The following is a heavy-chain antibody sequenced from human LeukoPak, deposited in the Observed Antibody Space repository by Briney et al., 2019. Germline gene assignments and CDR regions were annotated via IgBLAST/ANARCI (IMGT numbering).Heavy chain of an antibody. CDR1: GYTFTSYG. CDR3: ARSTGNLLLWFGESPPYYFDY. V-gene: IGHV1-18*01. CDR2: ISAYNGNT. J-gene: IGHJ4*02. Sequence: ASVKVSCKASGYTFTSYGIGWVRQAPGQGLEWMGWISAYNGNTNYAQKLQGRVTMTTDTSTSTAYMELRSLRSDDTAVYYCARSTGNLLLWFGESPPYYFDYWGQGTLVTVSS. D-gene: IGHD3-10*01.